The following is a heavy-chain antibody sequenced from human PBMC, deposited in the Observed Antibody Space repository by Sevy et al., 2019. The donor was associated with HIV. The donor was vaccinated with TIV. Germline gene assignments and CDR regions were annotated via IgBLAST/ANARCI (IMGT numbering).Heavy chain of an antibody. CDR1: GFTFSSYS. J-gene: IGHJ3*02. V-gene: IGHV3-21*01. CDR2: ISSSSSYI. Sequence: GGSLRLSCAASGFTFSSYSMNWVRQAPRKGLEWVSSISSSSSYIYYADSVKGRFTISRDNAKNSLYLQMNSLRAEDTAVYYCASDGFNDAFDIWGQGTMVTVSS. CDR3: ASDGFNDAFDI.